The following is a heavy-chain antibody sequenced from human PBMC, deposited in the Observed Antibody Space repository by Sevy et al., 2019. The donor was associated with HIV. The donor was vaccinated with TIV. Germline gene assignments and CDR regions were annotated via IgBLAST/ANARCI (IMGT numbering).Heavy chain of an antibody. CDR1: GFTFSNYG. J-gene: IGHJ4*02. D-gene: IGHD5-18*01. CDR2: MKEDGSEK. Sequence: GGSLRLSCAGSGFTFSNYGMHWVRQAPGKGLEWAATMKEDGSEKSYVDSVKGRFTISRDNAKNSLYLQMNSLRVDDTALYYCVREGLGGFSYSLDCWGQGTLVTVSS. V-gene: IGHV3-7*01. CDR3: VREGLGGFSYSLDC.